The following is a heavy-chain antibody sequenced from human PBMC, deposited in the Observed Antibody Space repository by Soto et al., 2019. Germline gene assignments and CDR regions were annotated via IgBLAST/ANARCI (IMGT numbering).Heavy chain of an antibody. CDR3: ARAKSGLDCSGGSCYSYYGMDV. CDR1: GGSIGSGNYY. CDR2: IDYSGST. J-gene: IGHJ6*02. D-gene: IGHD2-15*01. Sequence: QVQLQESGPGLVKPSQTLSLTCTVSGGSIGSGNYYWSWMRQPPGKGVEWIGDIDYSGSTYYNPSTNSRDTLSVDPSKNTFSLKLTSVTAAATAVYYCARAKSGLDCSGGSCYSYYGMDVWGQGTTVTVSS. V-gene: IGHV4-30-4*01.